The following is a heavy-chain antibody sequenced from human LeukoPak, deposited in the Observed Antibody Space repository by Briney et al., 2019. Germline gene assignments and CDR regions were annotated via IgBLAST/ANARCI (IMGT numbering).Heavy chain of an antibody. Sequence: SETLSLTCTVSGGSITSYYWSWIWQPAGKGLEWIGRMYTSGSTNYNPSLKSRVTMSVDTSKNQFSLKLSSVTAADTAVHYCARPKEYDAARHWLDPWGQGTLVTVSS. D-gene: IGHD2-15*01. CDR3: ARPKEYDAARHWLDP. J-gene: IGHJ5*02. V-gene: IGHV4-4*07. CDR1: GGSITSYY. CDR2: MYTSGST.